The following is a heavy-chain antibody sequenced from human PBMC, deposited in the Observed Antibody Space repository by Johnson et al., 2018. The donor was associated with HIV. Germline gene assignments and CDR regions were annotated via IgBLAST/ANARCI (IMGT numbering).Heavy chain of an antibody. V-gene: IGHV3-13*01. CDR3: VRVGYSSAYYRDAFDI. Sequence: VQLVESGGNLLKPGGSLRLSCVASGFTFSGYDMHWVRQAIGKSLEWVSAIGTAGDTYYADSVKGRFTISRENAKNSLYLQMNSLTAGDMAVYYCVRVGYSSAYYRDAFDIWGQGTLVTVSS. CDR1: GFTFSGYD. CDR2: IGTAGDT. D-gene: IGHD3-22*01. J-gene: IGHJ3*02.